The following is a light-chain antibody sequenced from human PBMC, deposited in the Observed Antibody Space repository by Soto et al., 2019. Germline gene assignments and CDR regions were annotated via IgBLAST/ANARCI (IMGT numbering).Light chain of an antibody. Sequence: QSVLTQPASVSGSPGQSITISCTGTRSDIGASIYVSWFQQYPGEAPKCMIYDVNNRPSGVSNRFSGSKSGSTASLTISGLQVEDEAVYYCTSYTTSNTLALGGGTKVTVL. CDR3: TSYTTSNTLA. V-gene: IGLV2-14*01. J-gene: IGLJ2*01. CDR2: DVN. CDR1: RSDIGASIY.